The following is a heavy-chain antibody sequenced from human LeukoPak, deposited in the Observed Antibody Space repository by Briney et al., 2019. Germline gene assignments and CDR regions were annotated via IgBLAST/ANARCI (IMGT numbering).Heavy chain of an antibody. D-gene: IGHD5/OR15-5a*01. Sequence: QPGGSLRLSCAASGFIFSNYWMHWVRQAPGKGLVWVSRVNNDGSSTTYADSVKGRSTISRDNAKNTLYLQMNSLRAEDTAVYYCAKGGLRVTDYWGQGTLVTVSS. V-gene: IGHV3-74*03. CDR1: GFIFSNYW. CDR2: VNNDGSST. CDR3: AKGGLRVTDY. J-gene: IGHJ4*02.